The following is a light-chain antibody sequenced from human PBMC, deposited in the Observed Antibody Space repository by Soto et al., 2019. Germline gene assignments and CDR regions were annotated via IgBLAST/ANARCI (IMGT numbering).Light chain of an antibody. J-gene: IGLJ3*02. V-gene: IGLV1-44*01. CDR2: SNI. CDR3: AAWDDSLKGV. Sequence: QSVLTPPHSASGTPGQRGTISCSGSSSNIGSNTVNWYQQVPGTAPKLLIYSNIQRPSGVPDRFSGSKSGTSASLAISGLQSEDEADYYCAAWDDSLKGVFGGGTKLTVL. CDR1: SSNIGSNT.